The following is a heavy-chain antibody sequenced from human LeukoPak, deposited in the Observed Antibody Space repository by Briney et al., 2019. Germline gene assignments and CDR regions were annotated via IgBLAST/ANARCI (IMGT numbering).Heavy chain of an antibody. CDR3: AKGAPSMAYPEWGDVFNI. D-gene: IGHD1-26*01. J-gene: IGHJ3*02. CDR1: GFTFSSYA. V-gene: IGHV3-23*01. Sequence: PGGSLRLSCAASGFTFSSYAMSWVRQAPGKGLEWVSAISGSGGSTYYADSVKGRFTISRDNSKNTLYLQMNSLRAEDTAVYYCAKGAPSMAYPEWGDVFNIWGKGTMVTVSS. CDR2: ISGSGGST.